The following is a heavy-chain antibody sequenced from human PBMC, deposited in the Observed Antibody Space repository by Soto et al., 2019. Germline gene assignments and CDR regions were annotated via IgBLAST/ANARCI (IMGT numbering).Heavy chain of an antibody. J-gene: IGHJ6*03. CDR3: ARDRCSGGSCYSLGSYFYMDV. Sequence: GGSLRLSCEASGFTFSSYSMNWVRQAPGKGLEWVSYISSSSSTIYYADSVKGRFTTSRDNAKNSLYLQMNSLRAEDTAVYYCARDRCSGGSCYSLGSYFYMDVWGKGTPVTV. D-gene: IGHD2-15*01. CDR2: ISSSSSTI. CDR1: GFTFSSYS. V-gene: IGHV3-48*01.